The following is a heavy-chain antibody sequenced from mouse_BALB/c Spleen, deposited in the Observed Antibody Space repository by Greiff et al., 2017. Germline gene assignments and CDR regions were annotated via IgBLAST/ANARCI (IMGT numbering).Heavy chain of an antibody. CDR3: ARNPPDYYGSSLYYFDY. D-gene: IGHD1-1*01. V-gene: IGHV5-17*02. J-gene: IGHJ2*01. Sequence: EVKVEESGGGLVQPGGSRKLSCAASGFTFSSFGMHWVRQAPEKGLEWVAYISSGSSTIYYADTVKGRFTISRDNPKNTLFLQMTSLRSEDTAMYYCARNPPDYYGSSLYYFDYWGQGTTLTVSS. CDR2: ISSGSSTI. CDR1: GFTFSSFG.